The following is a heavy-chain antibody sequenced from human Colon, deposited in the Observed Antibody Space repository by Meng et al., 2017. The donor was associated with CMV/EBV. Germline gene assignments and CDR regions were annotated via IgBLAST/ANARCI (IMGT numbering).Heavy chain of an antibody. CDR1: GFTFSSYG. CDR2: IRYDGSNK. V-gene: IGHV3-30*02. Sequence: GESLKISCAASGFTFSSYGRHWVRQAPAKGLEWVAFIRYDGSNKYYADSVKGRFTISRDNSKNTLSLQMNSLRAEDTAVYYCAKDGGRYSAGPGYYYGMDVWGQGTTVTVSS. J-gene: IGHJ6*02. CDR3: AKDGGRYSAGPGYYYGMDV. D-gene: IGHD6-13*01.